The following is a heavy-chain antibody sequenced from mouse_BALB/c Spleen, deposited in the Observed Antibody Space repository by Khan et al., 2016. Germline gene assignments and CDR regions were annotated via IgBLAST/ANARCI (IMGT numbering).Heavy chain of an antibody. D-gene: IGHD1-1*01. CDR3: GRGYGLYD. V-gene: IGHV14-3*02. Sequence: VQLQQSGAELVKPGASVKLSCTASGFTIKDTYMHWVQQRPEQGLEWIGRIDPANGNTKYDPKFQGKATITAETTSNTAYLQRSRLTSEDTCDYYGGRGYGLYDWGRDATLAVAS. CDR2: IDPANGNT. J-gene: IGHJ2*01. CDR1: GFTIKDTY.